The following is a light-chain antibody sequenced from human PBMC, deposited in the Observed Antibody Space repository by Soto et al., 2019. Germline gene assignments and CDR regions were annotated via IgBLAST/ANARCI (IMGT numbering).Light chain of an antibody. Sequence: EIVLTQSPGTLSLSPGESSTLSCRASQSVSSNYLGWYQQRPGQAPRLLIYGVSSRATGIPDRFSGSGSGTDFTLTISSLQSEDFAVYYCQQYNNWPLTFGGGTTGDIK. CDR2: GVS. V-gene: IGKV3-20*01. CDR3: QQYNNWPLT. J-gene: IGKJ4*01. CDR1: QSVSSNY.